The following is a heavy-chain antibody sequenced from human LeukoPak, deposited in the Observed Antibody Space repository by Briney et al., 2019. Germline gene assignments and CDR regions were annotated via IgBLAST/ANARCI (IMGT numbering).Heavy chain of an antibody. CDR1: GFTFSSYA. CDR2: ISGFSAPT. CDR3: AKAFGTTTGGVGYLDC. V-gene: IGHV3-23*01. D-gene: IGHD3-16*01. J-gene: IGHJ4*02. Sequence: GGSLRLSCAASGFTFSSYAMSWVRQAPGEVLEWGSAISGFSAPTYYADSVKGRFTISRDNSKNALYLQMNSLRVEDTAVYYCAKAFGTTTGGVGYLDCWGQGTLVTVSS.